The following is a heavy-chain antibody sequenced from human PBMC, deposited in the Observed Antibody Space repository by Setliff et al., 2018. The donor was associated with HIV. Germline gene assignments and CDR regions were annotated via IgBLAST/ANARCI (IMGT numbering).Heavy chain of an antibody. CDR2: INSASGGT. J-gene: IGHJ3*02. V-gene: IGHV1-2*02. CDR1: GYTFTDYY. CDR3: AKVFAFGIDGFDI. Sequence: ASVKVSCKASGYTFTDYYIHWVRQAPGQGLEWMGWINSASGGTNYAQNFQGRVTVTRDTSINTAYVELNSLTDEDTAVYYCAKVFAFGIDGFDIWGQGTMVTVSS. D-gene: IGHD3-10*01.